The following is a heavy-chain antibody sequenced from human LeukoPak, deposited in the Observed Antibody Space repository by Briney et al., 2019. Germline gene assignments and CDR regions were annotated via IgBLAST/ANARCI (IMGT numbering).Heavy chain of an antibody. CDR2: IRSKAYGGTI. J-gene: IGHJ6*02. CDR3: ARVDRFGEFPNPYYYYGMDV. Sequence: GRSLRLSCTGSGFTFGDYALAWVRQAPGKGLEWVGFIRSKAYGGTIEYAASVKGRFTISRDNSRNIAYLQMNSLRAEDTAVYYCARVDRFGEFPNPYYYYGMDVWGQGTTVTVSS. D-gene: IGHD3-10*01. V-gene: IGHV3-49*04. CDR1: GFTFGDYA.